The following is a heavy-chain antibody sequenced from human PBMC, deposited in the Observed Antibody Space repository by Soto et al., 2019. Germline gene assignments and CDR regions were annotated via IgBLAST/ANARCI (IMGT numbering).Heavy chain of an antibody. CDR3: EREYSSSSYFDY. Sequence: EVQLVESGGGLVQPGGSLRLSCAASGFTFNSYSMNWVRQAPGKGMEWISYIRSGSSTIYYPDSVKGRFTISRDNAKNSLYLHMNSMRDEDTAVYYCEREYSSSSYFDYWGQGIMVTVSS. D-gene: IGHD6-6*01. CDR2: IRSGSSTI. J-gene: IGHJ4*02. CDR1: GFTFNSYS. V-gene: IGHV3-48*02.